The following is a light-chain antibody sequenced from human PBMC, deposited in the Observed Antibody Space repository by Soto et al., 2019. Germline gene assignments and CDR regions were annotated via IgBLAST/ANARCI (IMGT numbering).Light chain of an antibody. J-gene: IGKJ4*01. CDR3: QQRSNWPST. V-gene: IGKV3-11*01. CDR1: QSVSGY. Sequence: EIVLTQSPATLSLSPGTIATLSCRASQSVSGYLAWYQQKPGQAPRLLIYDASNRATGIPARFSGSGSGTDFTLTITRLEPEDVAVYYCQQRSNWPSTFGGGTKVEI. CDR2: DAS.